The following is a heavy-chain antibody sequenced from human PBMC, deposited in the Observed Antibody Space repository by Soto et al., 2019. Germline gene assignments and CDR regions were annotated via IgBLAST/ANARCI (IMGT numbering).Heavy chain of an antibody. CDR2: IIPIFGTA. D-gene: IGHD3-22*01. V-gene: IGHV1-69*13. Sequence: SVKVSCKASGGTFSSYAISWVRQAPGQGLEWMGGIIPIFGTANYAQKFQGRVTITADESTSTAYMELSSLRSEDTAVYYCARGPSPSSMIVVVYFDYWGQGTLVTVYS. CDR3: ARGPSPSSMIVVVYFDY. CDR1: GGTFSSYA. J-gene: IGHJ4*02.